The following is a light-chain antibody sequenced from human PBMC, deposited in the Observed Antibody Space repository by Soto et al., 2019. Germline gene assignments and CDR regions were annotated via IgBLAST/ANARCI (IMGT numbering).Light chain of an antibody. CDR1: HVISSC. V-gene: IGKV1-12*01. CDR3: QQANSFPPWT. J-gene: IGKJ1*01. Sequence: DIQMTQSPSPVSASVGDSVTITCRASHVISSCLYWYQQNPGQAPKLLIYAASTLHSGVSSRFSGSGSGTDFTLTISSLQPEDFATYYCQQANSFPPWTFGQGTKVEIK. CDR2: AAS.